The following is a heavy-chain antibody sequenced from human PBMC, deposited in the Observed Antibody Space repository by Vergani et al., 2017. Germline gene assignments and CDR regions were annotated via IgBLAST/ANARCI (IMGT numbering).Heavy chain of an antibody. CDR3: ERGRYYYDSSGYYYDYYYYYGMDV. J-gene: IGHJ6*02. Sequence: QVQLVQSGAEVKKPGASVKVSCKASGYTFTSYDINWVRQATGQGLEWMGWMNPNSGNTGYAQKFQGRVTMTRNTSISTAYMELSSLRSEDTAVYYCERGRYYYDSSGYYYDYYYYYGMDVWGQGTTVTVSS. CDR1: GYTFTSYD. V-gene: IGHV1-8*01. D-gene: IGHD3-22*01. CDR2: MNPNSGNT.